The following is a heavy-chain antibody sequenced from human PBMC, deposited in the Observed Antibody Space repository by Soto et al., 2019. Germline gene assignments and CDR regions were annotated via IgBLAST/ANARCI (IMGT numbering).Heavy chain of an antibody. J-gene: IGHJ4*02. CDR2: ISGASGTI. Sequence: GGSLRLSCAASGFTFRNYNMNWVRQAPGKGLEWLSYISGASGTIYYADSMQGRFTISRDNAKNSLYLQMNSLRAEDTAMYYCARGWLRDPWMYWGQGTLVTVSS. CDR3: ARGWLRDPWMY. V-gene: IGHV3-48*01. CDR1: GFTFRNYN. D-gene: IGHD5-12*01.